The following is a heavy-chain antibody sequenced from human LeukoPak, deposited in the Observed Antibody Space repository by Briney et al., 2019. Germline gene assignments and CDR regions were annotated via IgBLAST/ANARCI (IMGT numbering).Heavy chain of an antibody. J-gene: IGHJ4*02. V-gene: IGHV4-59*01. CDR3: ARDHDSSGYVDY. D-gene: IGHD3-22*01. CDR1: GGSISSYY. CDR2: IYYSGST. Sequence: SETLSLTCTVSGGSISSYYWSWIRQPPGKGLEWIGYIYYSGSTNYNPSLKSRVTISVDTSKNQFSLKLSSVTAADTAVYYCARDHDSSGYVDYWGQGTLVTVSS.